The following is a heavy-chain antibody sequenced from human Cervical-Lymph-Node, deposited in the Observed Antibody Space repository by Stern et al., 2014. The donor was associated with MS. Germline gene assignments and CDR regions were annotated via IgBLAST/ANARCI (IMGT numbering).Heavy chain of an antibody. CDR2: IKRDGSEK. CDR3: ARADDTSGYY. V-gene: IGHV3-7*01. D-gene: IGHD3-9*01. CDR1: GFIFSDYW. J-gene: IGHJ4*02. Sequence: QLVQSGGGLVQPGGSLRLSFAASGFIFSDYWMSWVRQTPGKGLEWLANIKRDGSEKYYVDSVKGRFTISRDNAKNSLYLQMNSLRVEDTAVYYCARADDTSGYYWGQGTLVTVSS.